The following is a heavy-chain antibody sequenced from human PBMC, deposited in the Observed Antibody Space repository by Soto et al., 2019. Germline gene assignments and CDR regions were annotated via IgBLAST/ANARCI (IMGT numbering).Heavy chain of an antibody. D-gene: IGHD3-3*01. CDR3: ARGTDFWSGNFDH. CDR1: GFTFSSYA. V-gene: IGHV3-30-3*01. Sequence: QVQLVESGGGVVQPGRSLRLSCAASGFTFSSYAMHWVRQAPGKGLEWVAVISYDGSNKYYADSVKGRFTISRDNSKNTLYLQMNSLRAEHTAVYYCARGTDFWSGNFDHWGQRTIVTVSS. CDR2: ISYDGSNK. J-gene: IGHJ4*02.